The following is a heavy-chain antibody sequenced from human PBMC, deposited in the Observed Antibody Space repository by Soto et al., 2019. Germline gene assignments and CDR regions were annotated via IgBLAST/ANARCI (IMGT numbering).Heavy chain of an antibody. V-gene: IGHV1-46*03. CDR3: ARNKAVAGTPGDYFDY. CDR1: GYTFTSYY. CDR2: INHSGGSK. D-gene: IGHD6-19*01. Sequence: QVQLVQSGAEVKKPGASVKVSCKASGYTFTSYYMHWVRQAPGQGLEWMGIINHSGGSKSYAQKFQGRVIMNRDTSTSTVYMELSSLRSEDTAVYYCARNKAVAGTPGDYFDYWGQGTLVTVSS. J-gene: IGHJ4*02.